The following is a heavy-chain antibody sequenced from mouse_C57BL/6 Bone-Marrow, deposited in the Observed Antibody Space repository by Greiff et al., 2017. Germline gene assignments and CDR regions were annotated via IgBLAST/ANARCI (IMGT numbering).Heavy chain of an antibody. V-gene: IGHV1-69*01. CDR3: ARDGSIFYYAMDY. CDR1: GYTFTSYW. CDR2: IDPSDSYT. J-gene: IGHJ4*01. Sequence: VQLQQPGAELVMPGASVKLSCKASGYTFTSYWMHWVKQRPGQGLEWIGEIDPSDSYTNYNQKFKGKSTLTVDKSSSTAYMQLSSLTSEDSAVFYCARDGSIFYYAMDYWGQGTSVTVSS. D-gene: IGHD1-1*01.